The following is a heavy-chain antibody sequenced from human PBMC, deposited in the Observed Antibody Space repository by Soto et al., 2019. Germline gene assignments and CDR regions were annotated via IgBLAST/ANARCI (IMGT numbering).Heavy chain of an antibody. D-gene: IGHD5-12*01. CDR3: AKGLRKEYYYGMDV. Sequence: PVGSLRLSCAASGFTFSSYAMSWVRQAPGKGLEWVSAISGSGGSTYYADSVKGRFTISRDNSKNTLYLQMNSLRAEDTAVYYCAKGLRKEYYYGMDVWGQGTTVTVSS. V-gene: IGHV3-23*01. J-gene: IGHJ6*02. CDR1: GFTFSSYA. CDR2: ISGSGGST.